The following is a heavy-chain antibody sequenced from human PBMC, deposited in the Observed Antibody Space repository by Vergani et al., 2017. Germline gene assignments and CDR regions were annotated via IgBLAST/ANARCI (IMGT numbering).Heavy chain of an antibody. V-gene: IGHV4-31*03. Sequence: QVQLQESGPGLVKPSQTLSLTCTVSGGSISSGGYYWSWIRLHPGKGLEWIGYIYYSGSTYYNPSLKSRVTISVDTSKNQFSLKLSSVTAADTAVYYCTGGDLYDSSGYPIAGVSSYWGQGTLVTVSS. J-gene: IGHJ4*02. D-gene: IGHD3-22*01. CDR3: TGGDLYDSSGYPIAGVSSY. CDR2: IYYSGST. CDR1: GGSISSGGYY.